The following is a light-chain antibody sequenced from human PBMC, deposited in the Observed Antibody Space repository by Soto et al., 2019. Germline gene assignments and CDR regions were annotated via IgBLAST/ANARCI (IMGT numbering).Light chain of an antibody. CDR3: SSYTSSGTYV. J-gene: IGLJ1*01. CDR1: SSYVGGYNY. CDR2: DAS. Sequence: QSALAQPASVSGSPGQSITISCTGTSSYVGGYNYVSWYQQHPGKAPKVMIYDASNRPSGVSNRFSGSKSGNTASLTISGLQAEDEADYFCSSYTSSGTYVFGTGTKVTVL. V-gene: IGLV2-14*01.